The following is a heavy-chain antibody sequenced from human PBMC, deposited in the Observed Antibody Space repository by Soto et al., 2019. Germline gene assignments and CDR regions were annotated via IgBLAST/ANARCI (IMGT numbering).Heavy chain of an antibody. CDR3: AKASRWHFDY. V-gene: IGHV3-9*01. D-gene: IGHD2-15*01. CDR2: ISWNSGSI. Sequence: EVQLVESGGGLVQPGRSLRLSCAASGFTFDDYAMHWVRQAPGKGLEWVSGISWNSGSIGYADSVKGRFTITRDNAKNSLYLHMNSLRAEDTALYYCAKASRWHFDYWGQGTLGTGSS. J-gene: IGHJ4*02. CDR1: GFTFDDYA.